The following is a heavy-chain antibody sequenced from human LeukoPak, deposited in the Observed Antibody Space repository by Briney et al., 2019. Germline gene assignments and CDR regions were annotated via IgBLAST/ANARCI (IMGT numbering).Heavy chain of an antibody. D-gene: IGHD3-22*01. CDR2: IWYDGGNK. Sequence: GGSLRLSCAASGFTFSSYGMHWVRQAPGKGLEWVAVIWYDGGNKYYVDSVKGRFTISRDNSKNTLYLQMNSLRAEDTAVYYCAKGSPADYYDEAGMSFDYWGQGTLATVSS. CDR1: GFTFSSYG. CDR3: AKGSPADYYDEAGMSFDY. V-gene: IGHV3-33*06. J-gene: IGHJ4*02.